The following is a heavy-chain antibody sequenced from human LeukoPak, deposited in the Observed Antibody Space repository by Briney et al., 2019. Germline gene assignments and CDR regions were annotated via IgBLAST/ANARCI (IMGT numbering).Heavy chain of an antibody. V-gene: IGHV5-10-1*01. D-gene: IGHD3-10*01. CDR2: IDPSDSYT. CDR1: GYSFTSYW. Sequence: GESLKISCKGSGYSFTSYWISWVRQMPGKGLGWMGRIDPSDSYTNYSPSFQGHVTISADKSISTAYLQWSSLKASDTAMYYCARIWFGELYLDYWGQGTLVTVSS. CDR3: ARIWFGELYLDY. J-gene: IGHJ4*02.